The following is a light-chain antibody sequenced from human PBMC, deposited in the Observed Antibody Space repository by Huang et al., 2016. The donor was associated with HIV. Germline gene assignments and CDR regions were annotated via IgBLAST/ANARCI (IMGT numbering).Light chain of an antibody. V-gene: IGKV2-28*01. CDR1: QSLLHSNGYNY. J-gene: IGKJ4*01. CDR3: MQALQTPLT. CDR2: LGS. Sequence: DIVMTQSPLSLHITPGETASLSCRSSQSLLHSNGYNYLDWYLQKPGQSPQLLIYLGSNRATGVPDRFSGSGSGTDFTLKISRVEAEDVGVYYCMQALQTPLTFGGGTKVEIK.